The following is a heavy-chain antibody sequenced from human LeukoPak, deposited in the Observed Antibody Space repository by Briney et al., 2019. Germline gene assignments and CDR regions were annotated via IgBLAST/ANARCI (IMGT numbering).Heavy chain of an antibody. Sequence: SETLSLTYTVSGGSISSSSYYWGWIRQPPGKGLEWIGSIYYSGSTYYNPSLKSRVTISVDTSKNQFSLKLSSVTAADTAVYYCATEYDFWSGYPSITGFDPWGQGTLVTVSS. CDR1: GGSISSSSYY. CDR2: IYYSGST. V-gene: IGHV4-39*01. D-gene: IGHD3-3*01. J-gene: IGHJ5*02. CDR3: ATEYDFWSGYPSITGFDP.